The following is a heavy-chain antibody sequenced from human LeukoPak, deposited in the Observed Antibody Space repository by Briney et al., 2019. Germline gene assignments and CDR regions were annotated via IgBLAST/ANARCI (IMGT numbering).Heavy chain of an antibody. V-gene: IGHV3-53*01. J-gene: IGHJ4*02. CDR1: GFTVSSNY. D-gene: IGHD5-24*01. CDR3: ARGAGYNYPYYFDY. CDR2: IYGGGNI. Sequence: GGSLRLSCAASGFTVSSNYMNWVRQAPGKRLEWVSVIYGGGNIYYADSVKGRFTISRDNSKNTLYLQMNSLRAEDTAVYYCARGAGYNYPYYFDYWGQGTLVTVSS.